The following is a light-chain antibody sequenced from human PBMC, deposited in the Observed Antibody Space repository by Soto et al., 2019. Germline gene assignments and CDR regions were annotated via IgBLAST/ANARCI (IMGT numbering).Light chain of an antibody. CDR1: SSDIGNYIY. CDR2: EVA. V-gene: IGLV2-14*01. J-gene: IGLJ1*01. Sequence: HSVLTQPASVSGSPGQSITISCTGTSSDIGNYIYVSWCQQHPGKAHKLMIFEVANRPSGISNRFSGSKSGNTASLTISGLQAEDEADYCCASYTSTTTPFVFGTGTKVTV. CDR3: ASYTSTTTPFV.